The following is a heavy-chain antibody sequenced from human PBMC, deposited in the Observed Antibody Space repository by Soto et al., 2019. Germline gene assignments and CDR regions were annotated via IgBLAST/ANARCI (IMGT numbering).Heavy chain of an antibody. Sequence: SVKVSCKAPGGTFSSYAISWVRQAPGQGLEWMGGIIPIFGTANYAQKFQGRVTITADESTSTAYMELSSLRSEDTAVYYCARAVPRRKTSIQLWPRLDYWGQGTLVTVSS. V-gene: IGHV1-69*13. CDR3: ARAVPRRKTSIQLWPRLDY. CDR1: GGTFSSYA. CDR2: IIPIFGTA. D-gene: IGHD5-18*01. J-gene: IGHJ4*02.